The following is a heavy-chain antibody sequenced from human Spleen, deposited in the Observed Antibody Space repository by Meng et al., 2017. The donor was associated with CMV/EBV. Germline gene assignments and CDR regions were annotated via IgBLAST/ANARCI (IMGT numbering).Heavy chain of an antibody. CDR3: AKAYSSSWSNWFDP. CDR2: ISGSGGST. CDR1: GFTFSSYA. V-gene: IGHV3-23*01. J-gene: IGHJ5*02. Sequence: SGFTFSSYAMSWVRQAPGKGLEWVSAISGSGGSTYYADSVKGRFTISRDNSKNTLYLQMNSLRAEDTAVYYCAKAYSSSWSNWFDPWGQGTLVTVSS. D-gene: IGHD6-13*01.